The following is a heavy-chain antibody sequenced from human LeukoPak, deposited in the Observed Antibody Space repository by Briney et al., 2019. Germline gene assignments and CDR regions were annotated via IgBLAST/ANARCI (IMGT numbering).Heavy chain of an antibody. CDR1: GGSISSSSYY. V-gene: IGHV4-39*01. J-gene: IGHJ5*02. Sequence: SKTLSLTCTVSGGSISSSSYYWGWIRQPPGKGLEWIGSIYYSGSTYYNPSLKSRVTISVDTSKNQFSLKLSSVTAADTAVYYCARHWWQLVRPAWFDPWGQGTLVTVSS. CDR2: IYYSGST. D-gene: IGHD2-15*01. CDR3: ARHWWQLVRPAWFDP.